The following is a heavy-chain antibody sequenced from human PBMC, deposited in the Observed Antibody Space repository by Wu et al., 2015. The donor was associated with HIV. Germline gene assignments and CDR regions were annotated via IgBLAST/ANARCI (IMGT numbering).Heavy chain of an antibody. CDR3: ATSVEVVAFDY. CDR2: IIPLYGTT. D-gene: IGHD3-22*01. J-gene: IGHJ4*02. CDR1: GGTFSNSA. V-gene: IGHV1-69*13. Sequence: QVQLVQSGAEVKKPGSSVKVSCKASGGTFSNSAISWVRQAPGQGLEWMGRIIPLYGTTNYAQRFQGTVTITADESTSTAYLELSSLRSEDTAVYFCATSVEVVAFDYWGQGTLAVVSS.